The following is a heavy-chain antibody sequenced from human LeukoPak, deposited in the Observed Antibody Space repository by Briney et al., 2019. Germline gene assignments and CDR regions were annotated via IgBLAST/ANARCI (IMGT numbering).Heavy chain of an antibody. Sequence: ASVKVSCKASVYTFTSYYMHWVRQAPGQGLEWLGIINPSGGSTSYAQKFQGRVTMTRDMSTSTVYMELSSLRSEDTAVYYCARDSEYSAYCSGGSCYGLSFDYWGQGTLGNVSS. CDR3: ARDSEYSAYCSGGSCYGLSFDY. D-gene: IGHD2-15*01. J-gene: IGHJ4*02. V-gene: IGHV1-46*01. CDR2: INPSGGST. CDR1: VYTFTSYY.